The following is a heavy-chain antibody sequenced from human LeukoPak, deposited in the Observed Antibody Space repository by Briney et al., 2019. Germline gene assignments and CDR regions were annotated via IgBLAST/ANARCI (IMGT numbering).Heavy chain of an antibody. Sequence: TGRSLRLSCAASGFTFSSYAMHWVRQAPGKGLEWVAVISYDGSNKYYADSVKGRFTISRDNSKNTLYLQMNSLRAEDTAVYYCAKDDTIFGVVSFDYWGQGTLVTVSS. CDR3: AKDDTIFGVVSFDY. V-gene: IGHV3-30-3*01. D-gene: IGHD3-3*01. CDR2: ISYDGSNK. CDR1: GFTFSSYA. J-gene: IGHJ4*02.